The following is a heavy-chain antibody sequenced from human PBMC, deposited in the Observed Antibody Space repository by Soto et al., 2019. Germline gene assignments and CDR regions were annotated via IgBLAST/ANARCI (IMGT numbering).Heavy chain of an antibody. CDR1: GFTFSSYS. CDR2: ISSSSSYI. D-gene: IGHD3-10*01. J-gene: IGHJ6*02. Sequence: GGSLRLSCAASGFTFSSYSMNWVRQAPGKGLEWVSSISSSSSYIYYADSVKGRFTISRDNAKNSLYLQMNSLRAEDTAVYYCARKYGSGSYSPLYYYYYGMDGWGQGTTVTVSS. CDR3: ARKYGSGSYSPLYYYYYGMDG. V-gene: IGHV3-21*01.